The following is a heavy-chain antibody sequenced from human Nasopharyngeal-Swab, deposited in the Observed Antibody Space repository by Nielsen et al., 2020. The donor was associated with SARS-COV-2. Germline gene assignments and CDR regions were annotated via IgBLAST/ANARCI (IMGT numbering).Heavy chain of an antibody. D-gene: IGHD3-22*01. CDR1: GFTFSSYG. CDR3: ARDRLGDYYDSSGLDAFDI. Sequence: GGSLRLSCAASGFTFSSYGMHWVRQAPGKGLEWVAVIWYDGSNKYYADSVKGRFTISRDNSKNTLYLQMNSLRAEDTAVYYCARDRLGDYYDSSGLDAFDIWGQGTMVTVSS. CDR2: IWYDGSNK. V-gene: IGHV3-33*01. J-gene: IGHJ3*02.